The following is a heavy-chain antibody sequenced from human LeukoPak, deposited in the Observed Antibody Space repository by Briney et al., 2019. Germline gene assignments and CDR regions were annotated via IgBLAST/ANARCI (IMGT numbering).Heavy chain of an antibody. CDR1: GGTFSSYA. D-gene: IGHD2-2*01. V-gene: IGHV1-69*06. CDR3: ARVSLGYCSSTSCYEEAHYYMDV. CDR2: IIPIFGTA. J-gene: IGHJ6*03. Sequence: SVKVSCKASGGTFSSYAISWVRQAPGQGLEWMGGIIPIFGTANYAQKFQGRVTITADKSTSTAYMELSSLRSEDTAVYYCARVSLGYCSSTSCYEEAHYYMDVWGKGTTVTVSS.